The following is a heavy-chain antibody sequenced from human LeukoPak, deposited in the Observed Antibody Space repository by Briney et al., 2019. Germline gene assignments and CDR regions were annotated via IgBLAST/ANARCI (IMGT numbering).Heavy chain of an antibody. V-gene: IGHV3-64*02. CDR3: AREDSSGTIDY. D-gene: IGHD3-22*01. Sequence: GGSLRLSCAASGFTLRNYAMHWVRQAPGEGLEHVSAINSDGSRTYYADSVRGRFTTYRDNPKNTLYLQMGSLRAEDMAVFYCAREDSSGTIDYWGQGTPVTVSS. CDR1: GFTLRNYA. J-gene: IGHJ4*02. CDR2: INSDGSRT.